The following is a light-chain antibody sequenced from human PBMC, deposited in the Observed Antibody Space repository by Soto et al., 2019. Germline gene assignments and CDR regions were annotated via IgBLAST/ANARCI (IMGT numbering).Light chain of an antibody. CDR2: GAS. V-gene: IGKV3-15*01. Sequence: EIVMTQSPATLSVSPGERATLSCRASQSVSSKLAWYQQKPGQAPRLLIYGASTWATGIPARFSGSGSGTEFTLTISSLQSEDFAVYYCQQYNNWPHTFGQGTKVEIK. CDR1: QSVSSK. CDR3: QQYNNWPHT. J-gene: IGKJ1*01.